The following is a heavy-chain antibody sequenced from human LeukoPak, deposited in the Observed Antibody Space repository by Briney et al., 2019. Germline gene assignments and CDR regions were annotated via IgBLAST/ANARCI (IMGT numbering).Heavy chain of an antibody. CDR3: AAYPRLYYYDSSGYRPYYYGMDV. V-gene: IGHV1-58*02. CDR1: GFTFTSSA. D-gene: IGHD3-22*01. Sequence: AASVKVSCKASGFTFTSSAMQCVRQARGQRLEWIGWIVVGSGNTNYAQKFQERVTITRDMSTSTAYMELSSLRSEDTAVYYCAAYPRLYYYDSSGYRPYYYGMDVWGQGTTVTVSS. CDR2: IVVGSGNT. J-gene: IGHJ6*02.